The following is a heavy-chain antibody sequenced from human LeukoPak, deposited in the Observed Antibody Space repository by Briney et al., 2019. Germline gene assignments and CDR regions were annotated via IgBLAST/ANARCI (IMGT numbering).Heavy chain of an antibody. CDR3: AKKGYYDGSGYYMYYFDH. Sequence: GGSLRLSCAASGFTFSIYAMSWVRQAPGKGLEWVSAISGSGGTAYYADSVKGRFTISRDNSKNTLYLQMNSLRAEGTAVYYCAKKGYYDGSGYYMYYFDHWGQGTLVTVSS. J-gene: IGHJ4*02. V-gene: IGHV3-23*01. CDR1: GFTFSIYA. D-gene: IGHD3-22*01. CDR2: ISGSGGTA.